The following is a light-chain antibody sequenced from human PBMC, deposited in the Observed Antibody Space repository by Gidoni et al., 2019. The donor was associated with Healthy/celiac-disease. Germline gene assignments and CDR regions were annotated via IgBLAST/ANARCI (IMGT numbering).Light chain of an antibody. CDR2: DAS. J-gene: IGKJ2*02. CDR3: QQYNIQGT. Sequence: DIQMTQSPSTLSASVGDRVTITCRASQSISSWLAWYQQKPGKAPKLLIYDASSLESGVPSRFSCSGSGTEFTLTNSSLQPDDFATYYCQQYNIQGTFGQGTKLEIK. V-gene: IGKV1-5*01. CDR1: QSISSW.